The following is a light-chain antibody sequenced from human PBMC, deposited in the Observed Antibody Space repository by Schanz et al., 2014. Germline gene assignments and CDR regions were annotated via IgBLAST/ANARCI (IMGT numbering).Light chain of an antibody. J-gene: IGLJ2*01. CDR1: SSDIGRYNY. Sequence: QSALTQPASVSGSPGQSITISCTGTSSDIGRYNYVSWYQHHPGKAPKLLIYDVTKRPSGVSNRFSGSKSDNTASLTISGLQTEDGADYYCCSYARNYGLLFGGGTKLTVL. CDR2: DVT. CDR3: CSYARNYGLL. V-gene: IGLV2-23*02.